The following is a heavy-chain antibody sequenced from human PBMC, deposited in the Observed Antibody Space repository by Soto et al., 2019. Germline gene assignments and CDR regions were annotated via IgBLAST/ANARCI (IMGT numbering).Heavy chain of an antibody. CDR1: GYTFTSYG. Sequence: GASVKVSCKASGYTFTSYGISWVRQAPGQGLEWMGWISAYNGNTNYAQKLQGRVTMTTDTSTSTAYMELRSLRSDDTAVYYCAISSWNEGAPGPYNWNPEWDYWGQGTLVTVSS. CDR2: ISAYNGNT. D-gene: IGHD1-20*01. CDR3: AISSWNEGAPGPYNWNPEWDY. V-gene: IGHV1-18*01. J-gene: IGHJ4*02.